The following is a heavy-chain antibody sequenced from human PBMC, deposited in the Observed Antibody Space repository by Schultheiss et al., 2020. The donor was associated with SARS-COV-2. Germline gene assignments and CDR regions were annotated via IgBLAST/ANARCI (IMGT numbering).Heavy chain of an antibody. J-gene: IGHJ6*03. CDR1: GGSISSYY. CDR2: IYTSGST. CDR3: ARGVSGDIVVVPAAIPPPYYYYYYMDV. V-gene: IGHV4-4*07. Sequence: SETLSLTCTVSGGSISSYYWSWIRQPAGKGLEWIGRIYTSGSTNYNPSLKSRVTMSVDTSKNQFSLKLSSVTAADTAVYYCARGVSGDIVVVPAAIPPPYYYYYYMDVWGKETTVTVSS. D-gene: IGHD2-2*02.